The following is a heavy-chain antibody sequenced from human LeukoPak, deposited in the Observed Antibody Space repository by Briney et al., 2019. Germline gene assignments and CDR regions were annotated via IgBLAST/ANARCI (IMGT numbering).Heavy chain of an antibody. V-gene: IGHV4-4*09. Sequence: SETLSLTCTVSGGSINSYYWSWIRQPPGKGLEWIGYIYTSGSTNYNPSLKSRVTISVDTSKNQFSLKLSSVTAADTAVYYCARQSIPHFGYYYYMDVWGKGTTVTVSS. D-gene: IGHD2-21*01. CDR2: IYTSGST. CDR3: ARQSIPHFGYYYYMDV. CDR1: GGSINSYY. J-gene: IGHJ6*03.